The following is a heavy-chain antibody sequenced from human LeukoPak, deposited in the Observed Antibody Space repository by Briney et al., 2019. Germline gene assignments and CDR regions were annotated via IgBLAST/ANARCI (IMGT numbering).Heavy chain of an antibody. J-gene: IGHJ5*02. Sequence: SETLSLTCTVSGGSISSYYWSWIRQPPGKGLEWIGYIYYSGSTNYNPSLKSRVTISVDTSKNQFSLKLSSVTAADTAVYYCARDSTPEYSSSWYGWFDPWGQGTLVTVSS. D-gene: IGHD6-13*01. V-gene: IGHV4-59*01. CDR2: IYYSGST. CDR1: GGSISSYY. CDR3: ARDSTPEYSSSWYGWFDP.